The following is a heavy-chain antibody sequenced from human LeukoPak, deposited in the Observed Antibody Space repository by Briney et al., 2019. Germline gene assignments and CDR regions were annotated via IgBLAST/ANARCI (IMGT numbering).Heavy chain of an antibody. CDR3: ARVSSQSWNLTAPFDS. V-gene: IGHV1-46*01. J-gene: IGHJ4*02. CDR2: INPTGGST. CDR1: GYTFTSHY. D-gene: IGHD1-7*01. Sequence: ASVKVSCKASGYTFTSHYMHWVRQAPGQGLEWMGIINPTGGSTIYAQKFQGRVTMSGDTSTSTVHMELSSLTSEDTAMYYCARVSSQSWNLTAPFDSWGQGTQVTVSS.